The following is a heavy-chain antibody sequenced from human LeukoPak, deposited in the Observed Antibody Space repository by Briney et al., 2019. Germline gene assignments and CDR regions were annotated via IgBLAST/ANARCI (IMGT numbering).Heavy chain of an antibody. J-gene: IGHJ5*02. V-gene: IGHV3-30*18. CDR2: IPYDGSNK. D-gene: IGHD3-16*01. Sequence: GGSLRLSCVASGFTFSSYGVHWVRQAPGKGLEWVAVIPYDGSNKYYADSVKGRFTISRDNSKNTVYLQMNSLRAEDTAVYYCAKGNWSTEGGHNWFDPWGQGTLVTVSS. CDR1: GFTFSSYG. CDR3: AKGNWSTEGGHNWFDP.